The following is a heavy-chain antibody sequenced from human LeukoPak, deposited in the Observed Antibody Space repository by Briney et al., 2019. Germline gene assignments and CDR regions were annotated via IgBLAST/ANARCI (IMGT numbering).Heavy chain of an antibody. CDR3: ARDFGYYGSGSYYYYYYYMDV. D-gene: IGHD3-10*01. V-gene: IGHV1-2*02. Sequence: ASVKVSCKTSGYTFSDYYIHWIRQAPGQGLEWMGWINPNSGGTNYAQKFQGRVTMTRDTSISTAYMELSRLRSDDTAVYYCARDFGYYGSGSYYYYYYYMDVWGKGTTVTISS. CDR2: INPNSGGT. CDR1: GYTFSDYY. J-gene: IGHJ6*03.